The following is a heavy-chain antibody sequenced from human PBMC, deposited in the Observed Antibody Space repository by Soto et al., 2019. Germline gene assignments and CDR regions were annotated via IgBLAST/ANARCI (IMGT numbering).Heavy chain of an antibody. D-gene: IGHD3-3*01. V-gene: IGHV3-23*01. CDR2: ISGSGGST. J-gene: IGHJ6*02. CDR1: GFTFSSYA. Sequence: PGGSLRLSCAASGFTFSSYAMSWVRQAPGKGLEWVSAISGSGGSTYYADSVKGRFTISRDNSKNTLYLQMNSLRAEDTAVYYCAAPGAYTYYDFWSGYPYYYGMDVWGQGTTVTVSS. CDR3: AAPGAYTYYDFWSGYPYYYGMDV.